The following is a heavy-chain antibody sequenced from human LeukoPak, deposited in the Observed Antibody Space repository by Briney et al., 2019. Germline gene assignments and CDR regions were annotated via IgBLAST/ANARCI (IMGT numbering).Heavy chain of an antibody. D-gene: IGHD5-12*01. CDR2: IYYSGST. Sequence: PSETLSLTCTVSGGSISSGDYYWSWIRQPPGQGLEWIGYIYYSGSTYYNPSLKSQVTISVDTSKNQFSLKLSSVTAADTAVYYCARSDSGYELDYWGQGTLVTVSS. V-gene: IGHV4-30-4*01. CDR3: ARSDSGYELDY. CDR1: GGSISSGDYY. J-gene: IGHJ4*02.